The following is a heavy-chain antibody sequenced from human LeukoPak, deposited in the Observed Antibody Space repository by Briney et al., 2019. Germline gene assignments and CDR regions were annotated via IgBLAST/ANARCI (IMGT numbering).Heavy chain of an antibody. Sequence: SETLSLTCIVSGGSISSGGYYWSWIRQHPGKGLEWIGYIYYSGSTYYNPSLKSRVTISVDTSKNQFSLKLSAVTAADTAVYYCARQPTNYDFWSGYYTPIYFDYWGQGTLVTVSS. CDR1: GGSISSGGYY. CDR2: IYYSGST. CDR3: ARQPTNYDFWSGYYTPIYFDY. V-gene: IGHV4-31*03. D-gene: IGHD3-3*01. J-gene: IGHJ4*02.